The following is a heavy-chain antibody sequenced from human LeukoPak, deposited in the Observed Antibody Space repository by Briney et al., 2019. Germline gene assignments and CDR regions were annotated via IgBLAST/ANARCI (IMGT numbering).Heavy chain of an antibody. CDR3: AGYSSGWFGAFHI. J-gene: IGHJ3*02. Sequence: GGSLRLSCAASGYTFSSKYMSWVRQAPGKGLEWVSVIYSGGSTYYADSVKGRFTISRDNAKNSLYLQMNSLRAEDTAVYYCAGYSSGWFGAFHIWGQGTMVTVSS. CDR2: IYSGGST. CDR1: GYTFSSKY. D-gene: IGHD6-19*01. V-gene: IGHV3-53*01.